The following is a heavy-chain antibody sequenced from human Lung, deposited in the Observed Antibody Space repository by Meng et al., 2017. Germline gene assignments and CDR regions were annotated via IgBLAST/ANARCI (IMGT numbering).Heavy chain of an antibody. V-gene: IGHV1-3*01. J-gene: IGHJ4*02. CDR1: GYTFTDYS. Sequence: QVQLVQSGAEVKRPGASVKVSCETSGYTFTDYSIQWVRQAPGQRLEVMGWITANGYTKYSQKXXGRVTITSETSANTAYIEVSSLRSEDTAVYYCARDPTEVGAFDYWGQGTLVTVSS. CDR3: ARDPTEVGAFDY. D-gene: IGHD1-26*01. CDR2: ITANGYT.